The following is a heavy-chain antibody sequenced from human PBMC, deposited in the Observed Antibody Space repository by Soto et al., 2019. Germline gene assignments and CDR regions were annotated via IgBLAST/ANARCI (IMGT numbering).Heavy chain of an antibody. CDR2: ISGSGGST. CDR1: GFTFSSYA. D-gene: IGHD3-22*01. V-gene: IGHV3-23*01. CDR3: AKDMLYDSSGYFRY. Sequence: LRLSCAASGFTFSSYAMSWVRQAPGKGLEWVSAISGSGGSTYYADSVKGRFTISRDNSKNTLYLQMNSLRAEDTAVYYCAKDMLYDSSGYFRYWGQGTLVTVSS. J-gene: IGHJ4*02.